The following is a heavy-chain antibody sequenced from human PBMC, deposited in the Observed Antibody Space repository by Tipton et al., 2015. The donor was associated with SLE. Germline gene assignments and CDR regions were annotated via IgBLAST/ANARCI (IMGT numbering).Heavy chain of an antibody. Sequence: TLSLTCAVYGGSFSGYYWSWIRQPPGKGLEWIGEINHGGSTNYNPSLKSRVTISVDTSKKQFSLKPSSVTAADTAVYYCARVQQRPSWGQGTLVTVSS. D-gene: IGHD6-13*01. CDR3: ARVQQRPS. CDR2: INHGGST. V-gene: IGHV4-34*01. CDR1: GGSFSGYY. J-gene: IGHJ1*01.